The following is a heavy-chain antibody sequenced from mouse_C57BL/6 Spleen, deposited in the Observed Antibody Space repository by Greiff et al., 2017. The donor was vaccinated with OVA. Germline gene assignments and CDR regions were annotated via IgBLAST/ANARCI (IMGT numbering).Heavy chain of an antibody. V-gene: IGHV5-17*01. CDR2: ISSGSSTI. Sequence: EVKLVESGGGLVKPGGSLKLSCAASGFTFSDYGMHWVRQAPEKGLEWVAYISSGSSTIYYADTVKGRFTISRDNAKNTLFLQMTSLRSEDTAMYYCARRYDYDVYYAMDYWGQGTSVTVSS. D-gene: IGHD2-4*01. CDR3: ARRYDYDVYYAMDY. J-gene: IGHJ4*01. CDR1: GFTFSDYG.